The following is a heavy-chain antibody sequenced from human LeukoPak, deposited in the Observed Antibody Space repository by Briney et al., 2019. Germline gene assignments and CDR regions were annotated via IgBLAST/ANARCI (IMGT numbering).Heavy chain of an antibody. CDR1: GFIFSSYA. J-gene: IGHJ4*02. Sequence: GGSLRLSCAVSGFIFSSYAMHWVRQAPGKGLEWVAVISYDGSNKYYADSVKGRFTISRDNSRNTLYLQMNSLRAEDTAVYYCARGSGYLETFDYWGQGTLVTVSS. CDR2: ISYDGSNK. D-gene: IGHD3-22*01. CDR3: ARGSGYLETFDY. V-gene: IGHV3-30*04.